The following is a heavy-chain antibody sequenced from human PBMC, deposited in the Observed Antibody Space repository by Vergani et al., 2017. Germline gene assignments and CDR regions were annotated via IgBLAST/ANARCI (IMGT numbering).Heavy chain of an antibody. CDR1: GGSISSGSYY. J-gene: IGHJ4*02. V-gene: IGHV4-61*02. CDR3: ARGHGTFDY. Sequence: QVQLQESGPGLVKPSQTLSLTCTVSGGSISSGSYYWSWIRQPAGKGLEWIGRIYTSGSTNYNPSLKSRVTISVDTSKNQFSLKLSSVTAADPAVYYCARGHGTFDYWGQGTLVTVSS. D-gene: IGHD1-26*01. CDR2: IYTSGST.